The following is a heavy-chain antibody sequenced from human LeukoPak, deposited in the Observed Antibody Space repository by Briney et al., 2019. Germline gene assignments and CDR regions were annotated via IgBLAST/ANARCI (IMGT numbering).Heavy chain of an antibody. CDR3: ARDVGRDTITTEIAY. V-gene: IGHV3-30*04. CDR1: GFTLSNYA. D-gene: IGHD3-9*01. Sequence: GGSLRLSCAASGFTLSNYALQWVRQAPGKGLEWVAVISHDGRNKNYADSVKGRFTISRDNYKNTLYLQMSSLRAEDTAVYYCARDVGRDTITTEIAYWGQGALVTVTS. CDR2: ISHDGRNK. J-gene: IGHJ4*02.